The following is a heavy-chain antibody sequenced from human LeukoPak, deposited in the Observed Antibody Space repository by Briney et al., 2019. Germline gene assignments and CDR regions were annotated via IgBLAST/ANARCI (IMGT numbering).Heavy chain of an antibody. CDR1: GGSISSSSYY. CDR2: IYYSGIT. V-gene: IGHV4-39*07. Sequence: SETLSLTWTVSGGSISSSSYYWGWLRQPPGKGLEWIVSIYYSGITYYNPSPKRRFTITVDTSKKQFSLKLSSVTAADTAVYYCAREGGPTISIFGVVINTAYIDYWGQGTLVTVSS. D-gene: IGHD3-3*01. J-gene: IGHJ4*02. CDR3: AREGGPTISIFGVVINTAYIDY.